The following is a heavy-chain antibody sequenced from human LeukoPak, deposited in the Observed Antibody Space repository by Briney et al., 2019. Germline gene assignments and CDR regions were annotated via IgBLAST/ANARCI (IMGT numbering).Heavy chain of an antibody. CDR1: GFTFSSYS. Sequence: GGSLRLSCAASGFTFSSYSMNWVRQAPGKGLEWVSGITASGSSTYYADSVKGRFTISRDNSKNTLYLQMNSLRVEDAAVYYCAREKGRGVISPYFDYWGQGTLVTVSS. V-gene: IGHV3-23*01. J-gene: IGHJ4*02. D-gene: IGHD3-10*01. CDR3: AREKGRGVISPYFDY. CDR2: ITASGSST.